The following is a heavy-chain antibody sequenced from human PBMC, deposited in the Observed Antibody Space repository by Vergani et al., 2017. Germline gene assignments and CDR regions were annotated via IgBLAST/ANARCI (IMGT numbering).Heavy chain of an antibody. CDR1: EFTFSNYA. CDR3: ARETLSTSYYMDV. Sequence: EVQLLESGGGLVQPGGSLRLTCAASEFTFSNYAMNWVRQAPGKGLEWVSGISGSGVSAYYTDSVKGRFTISRDNSKNTLYLQMNSLRAEDTAVYYCARETLSTSYYMDVWGKGTTVTVSS. CDR2: ISGSGVSA. V-gene: IGHV3-23*01. J-gene: IGHJ6*03. D-gene: IGHD2-2*01.